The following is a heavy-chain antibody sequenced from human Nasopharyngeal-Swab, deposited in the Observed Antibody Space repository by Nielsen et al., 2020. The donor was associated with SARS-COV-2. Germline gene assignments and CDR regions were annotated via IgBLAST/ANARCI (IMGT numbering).Heavy chain of an antibody. CDR2: IHRSGTT. V-gene: IGHV4-4*02. J-gene: IGHJ5*02. Sequence: SETLSLTCAVSGGSISSSNWWSWVRQPPGTGLEWIGEIHRSGTTNCNPSLKSRVTISVDRSKNNFSLKLNSVTAADTAVYYCARGGAWRFDPWGQGTLVTVSS. CDR3: ARGGAWRFDP. CDR1: GGSISSSNW. D-gene: IGHD2-21*02.